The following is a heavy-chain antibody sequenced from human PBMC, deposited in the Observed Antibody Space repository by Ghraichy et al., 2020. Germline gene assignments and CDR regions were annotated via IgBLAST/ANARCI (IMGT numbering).Heavy chain of an antibody. D-gene: IGHD1-26*01. V-gene: IGHV3-23*01. Sequence: GESLNISCAASGFTFSSYAMSWVRQAPGKGLEWVSAISGSGGSTYYADSVKGRFTISRDNSKNTLYLQMNSLRAEDTAVYYCAKDQGGSYYEDAFDIWGQGTMVTVSS. J-gene: IGHJ3*02. CDR1: GFTFSSYA. CDR3: AKDQGGSYYEDAFDI. CDR2: ISGSGGST.